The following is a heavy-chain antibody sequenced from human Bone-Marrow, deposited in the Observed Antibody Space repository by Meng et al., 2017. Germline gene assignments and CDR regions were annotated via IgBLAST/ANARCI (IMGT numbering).Heavy chain of an antibody. J-gene: IGHJ6*02. V-gene: IGHV1-46*01. Sequence: ASVKVSCKASGYTFTSYYMHWVRQAPGQGLEWMGIINPSGGGTSYAQKFQGRVTMTRDTSTSTVYMELSSLRSEDTAVYYCARAGGALNPYYYYGMDVWGQGTTVTVSS. D-gene: IGHD4/OR15-4a*01. CDR2: INPSGGGT. CDR1: GYTFTSYY. CDR3: ARAGGALNPYYYYGMDV.